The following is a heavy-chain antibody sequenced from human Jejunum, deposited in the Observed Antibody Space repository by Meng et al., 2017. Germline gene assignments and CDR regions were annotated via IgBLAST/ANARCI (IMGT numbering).Heavy chain of an antibody. CDR2: IKPSGGGT. CDR1: GYTFTSYF. CDR3: ARHGAKGCSGGICYRNWLDP. J-gene: IGHJ5*02. D-gene: IGHD2-15*01. V-gene: IGHV1-46*01. Sequence: ASVKVSCKASGYTFTSYFMHWVRQAPGQGLEWVGMIKPSGGGTIYAQKFQGRVTMTMDTSTTTVYMELSGLKSDDTAVYYCARHGAKGCSGGICYRNWLDPWGQGTLVTVSS.